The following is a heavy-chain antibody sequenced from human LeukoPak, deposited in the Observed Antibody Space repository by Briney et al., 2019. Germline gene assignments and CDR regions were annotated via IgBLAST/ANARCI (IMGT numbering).Heavy chain of an antibody. Sequence: SETLSLTCTVSGGSISSHYWSWIRQPPGKGLEWIGYIYYSGSTNYNPSLKSRVTISVDTSKNQFSLKLSSVTAADTAVYYCASSGSSWGQGTMVTVSS. CDR1: GGSISSHY. CDR3: ASSGSS. CDR2: IYYSGST. J-gene: IGHJ3*01. D-gene: IGHD5-12*01. V-gene: IGHV4-59*11.